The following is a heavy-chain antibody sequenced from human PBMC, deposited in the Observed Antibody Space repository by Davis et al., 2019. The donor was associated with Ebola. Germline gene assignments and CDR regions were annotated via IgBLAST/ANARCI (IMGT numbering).Heavy chain of an antibody. CDR3: AAFNGWYERAAFEI. J-gene: IGHJ3*02. D-gene: IGHD6-19*01. Sequence: PSETLSLTCAVYGGSFSGYYWTWIRQSPGKGLEWIGEIYHSGTTNYNPSLKSRVTISVDKSKNQFSLKLTSVTAADTAVYYCAAFNGWYERAAFEIWGQGTVVTVSS. CDR2: IYHSGTT. V-gene: IGHV4-34*01. CDR1: GGSFSGYY.